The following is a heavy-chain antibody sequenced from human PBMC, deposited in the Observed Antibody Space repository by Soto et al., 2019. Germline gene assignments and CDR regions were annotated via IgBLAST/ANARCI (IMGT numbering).Heavy chain of an antibody. CDR3: ARSPRVVPGAIRYLDN. Sequence: GGSLRLSCAASGFTFSSHAMSWVRQAPGKGPEWGSAISGSGGSTYYADSVRDRFTISRDNSKNTLYLQMNSLRAEDTAVYYCARSPRVVPGAIRYLDNWGQGTLVTVSS. CDR1: GFTFSSHA. CDR2: ISGSGGST. V-gene: IGHV3-23*01. D-gene: IGHD2-2*02. J-gene: IGHJ4*02.